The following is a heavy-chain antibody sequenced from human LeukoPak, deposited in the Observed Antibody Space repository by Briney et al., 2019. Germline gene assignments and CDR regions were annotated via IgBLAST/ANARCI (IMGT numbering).Heavy chain of an antibody. CDR2: ILSSGST. Sequence: SGTLSLTCTVSSGSINNYYWSWIRQTPGKELEWIGYILSSGSTNYNPSVKSRVTISVDTSKNQFSLKLRSVTAADTAVYYCARTNQISETAFDIWGQGTMVIVSS. D-gene: IGHD1-14*01. J-gene: IGHJ3*02. CDR3: ARTNQISETAFDI. V-gene: IGHV4-59*01. CDR1: SGSINNYY.